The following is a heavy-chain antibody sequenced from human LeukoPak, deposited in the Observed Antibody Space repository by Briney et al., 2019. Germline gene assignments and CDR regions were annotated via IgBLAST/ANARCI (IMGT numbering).Heavy chain of an antibody. V-gene: IGHV4-30-4*01. J-gene: IGHJ4*02. CDR2: IYYTGST. D-gene: IGHD3-16*01. CDR1: GGSISNNQYY. CDR3: ARDRLGTNYD. Sequence: SQTLSLTCIVSGGSISNNQYYWSWIRQPPGKGLEWIGYIYYTGSTYYNPSLKSRVTISVDTSKNQFSLKLSSLTAADTAVYYCARDRLGTNYDWGQGILVTVSS.